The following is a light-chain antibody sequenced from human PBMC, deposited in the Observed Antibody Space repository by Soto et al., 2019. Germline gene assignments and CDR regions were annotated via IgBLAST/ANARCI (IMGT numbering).Light chain of an antibody. V-gene: IGLV2-14*01. CDR2: DVS. CDR3: TSYTSSSTEV. Sequence: QSVLTQPASVSGSPGQSITISCTGSNSDVGGYNYVSWYQQHPGKAPKLMIYDVSNRPSGVSNRFSGSKSGNTASLTISGLQADDEADYYCTSYTSSSTEVFGGGTKVTVL. CDR1: NSDVGGYNY. J-gene: IGLJ2*01.